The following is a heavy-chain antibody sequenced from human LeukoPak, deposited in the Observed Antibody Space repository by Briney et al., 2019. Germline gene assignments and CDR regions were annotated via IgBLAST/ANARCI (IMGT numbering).Heavy chain of an antibody. CDR2: IFHSGST. V-gene: IGHV4-39*07. D-gene: IGHD3-10*01. CDR3: GRGDPQCYYGSEKNALDV. CDR1: GGSISGSSFF. Sequence: MSSETLSLTCSVSGGSISGSSFFWGWIRQPPGNGLEWIGSIFHSGSTHYNPSLKSRVTMSVDTSKNQFSLKLSSVTAADTAVYYCGRGDPQCYYGSEKNALDVWGQGTMVTVSS. J-gene: IGHJ3*01.